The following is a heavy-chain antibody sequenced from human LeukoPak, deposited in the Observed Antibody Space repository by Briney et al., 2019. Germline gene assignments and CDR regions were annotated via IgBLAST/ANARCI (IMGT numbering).Heavy chain of an antibody. CDR1: EFPFSGYT. Sequence: RGSLRLSCAASEFPFSGYTMHWVRQVPGKGLEWLAVIPYDGGNADYADSVKGRFTISRDNSKNTLYLQMKSLRAEDTAVYYCAKGGGYEAQYYYYYLDVWGKGTTVTISS. CDR3: AKGGGYEAQYYYYYLDV. D-gene: IGHD5-12*01. J-gene: IGHJ6*03. CDR2: IPYDGGNA. V-gene: IGHV3-30*04.